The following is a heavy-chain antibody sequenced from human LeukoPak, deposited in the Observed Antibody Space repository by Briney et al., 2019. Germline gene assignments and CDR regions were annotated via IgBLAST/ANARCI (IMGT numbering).Heavy chain of an antibody. CDR2: IIPIFGTA. J-gene: IGHJ6*03. Sequence: SVKVSCKASGGTFSSYAISWVRQAPRQGLEWMGGIIPIFGTANYAQKFQGRVTSTADESTSTANMELSSLRSEDTAVYYCARDRTYYDFWSGYYPYYYYYMDVWGKGTTVTVSS. V-gene: IGHV1-69*13. CDR1: GGTFSSYA. CDR3: ARDRTYYDFWSGYYPYYYYYMDV. D-gene: IGHD3-3*01.